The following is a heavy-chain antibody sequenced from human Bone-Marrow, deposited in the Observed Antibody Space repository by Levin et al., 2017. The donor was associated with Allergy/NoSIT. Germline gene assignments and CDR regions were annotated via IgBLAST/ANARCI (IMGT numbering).Heavy chain of an antibody. V-gene: IGHV4-31*03. CDR1: GGSISSGGYS. J-gene: IGHJ4*02. D-gene: IGHD2-15*01. CDR2: IYYSGST. CDR3: ARGVGSADFDY. Sequence: SQTLSLTCTVSGGSISSGGYSWNWIRQHPGKGLEWIGYIYYSGSTFSNPSLKSRATISLDTSKNEFSLKLTSVSAADTAVYYCARGVGSADFDYWGQGTLVTVSS.